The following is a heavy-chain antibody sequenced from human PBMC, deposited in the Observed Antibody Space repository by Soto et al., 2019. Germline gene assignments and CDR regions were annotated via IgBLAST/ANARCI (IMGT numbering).Heavy chain of an antibody. J-gene: IGHJ5*02. V-gene: IGHV1-18*01. CDR3: ARNSRVFGVVISVPGLDP. Sequence: ASVKVSCKASGYTFTSYGISWVRQAPGQGLEWMGWISAYNGNTNYAQKLQGRVTMTTDTSTSTAYMELRSLRSDDTAVYYCARNSRVFGVVISVPGLDPWGQGTLVTVS. CDR2: ISAYNGNT. D-gene: IGHD3-3*01. CDR1: GYTFTSYG.